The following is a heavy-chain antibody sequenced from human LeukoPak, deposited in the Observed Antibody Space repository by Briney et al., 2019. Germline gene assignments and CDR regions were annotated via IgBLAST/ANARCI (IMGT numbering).Heavy chain of an antibody. V-gene: IGHV4-34*01. J-gene: IGHJ4*02. CDR1: GGSFSGYY. Sequence: SETLSLTCAVYGGSFSGYYWSWIRQPPGKGLEWIGEINHSGSTNYNPSLTSRVTISVDTSKNQFSLKLSSVTAADTAVYYCARGYSYASDWGQGTLVTVSS. CDR2: INHSGST. D-gene: IGHD5-18*01. CDR3: ARGYSYASD.